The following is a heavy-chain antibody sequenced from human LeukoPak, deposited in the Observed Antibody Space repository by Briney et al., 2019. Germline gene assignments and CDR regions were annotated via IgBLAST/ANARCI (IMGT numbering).Heavy chain of an antibody. CDR1: GGSVSSGSYY. D-gene: IGHD6-6*01. CDR3: ARAGLIAARPFDY. Sequence: SETLSLTCTVSGGSVSSGSYYWSWIRQPPGKGLEWIGYIYYSGSMNYNPSLKSRVTISVDTSKNQFSLKLTSVTVADTAVYYCARAGLIAARPFDYWGQGTLVTVSS. CDR2: IYYSGSM. J-gene: IGHJ4*02. V-gene: IGHV4-61*01.